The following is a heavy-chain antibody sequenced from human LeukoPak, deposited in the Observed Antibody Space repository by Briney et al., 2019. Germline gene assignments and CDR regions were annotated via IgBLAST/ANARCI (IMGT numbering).Heavy chain of an antibody. CDR3: ARAYGDYVRFNWFDP. CDR1: GFTFSSYG. D-gene: IGHD4-17*01. V-gene: IGHV3-33*01. J-gene: IGHJ5*02. Sequence: GGSLRLSCAASGFTFSSYGMRWVRQAPGKGLEWVAVIWYDGSNKYYADSVKGRFTISRDNSKNTMYLQMNSLRAEDTAVYYCARAYGDYVRFNWFDPWGQGTLVTVSS. CDR2: IWYDGSNK.